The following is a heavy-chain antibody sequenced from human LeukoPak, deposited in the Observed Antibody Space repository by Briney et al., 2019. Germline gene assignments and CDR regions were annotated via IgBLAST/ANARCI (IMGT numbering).Heavy chain of an antibody. CDR3: ARDNGDGTTGTRDSY. Sequence: PSQTLPLTCTVSGGSISSGGYYWSWIRQPPGKGLEWIGYIYHSESTYYNPSLKSRVTISVDRSKNQFSLKLSSVTAADTAVYYCARDNGDGTTGTRDSYWGQGTLVTVSS. CDR2: IYHSEST. CDR1: GGSISSGGYY. J-gene: IGHJ4*02. V-gene: IGHV4-30-2*01. D-gene: IGHD1-1*01.